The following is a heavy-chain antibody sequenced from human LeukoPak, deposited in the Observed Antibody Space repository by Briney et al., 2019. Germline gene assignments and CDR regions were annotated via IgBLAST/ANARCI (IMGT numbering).Heavy chain of an antibody. CDR2: IYYSGST. Sequence: SETLSLTCTVSGGSISSYYWSWIRQPPGKGLEWIGYIYYSGSTNYNPSLKSRVTISVDTSKNQISLKLSSVTAANTAVYYCAREGSDSSGYYYLHYWGQGTLVTVSS. D-gene: IGHD3-22*01. CDR3: AREGSDSSGYYYLHY. CDR1: GGSISSYY. V-gene: IGHV4-59*01. J-gene: IGHJ4*02.